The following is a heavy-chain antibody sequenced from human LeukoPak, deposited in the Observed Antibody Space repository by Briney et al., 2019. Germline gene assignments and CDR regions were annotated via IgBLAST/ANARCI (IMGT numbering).Heavy chain of an antibody. J-gene: IGHJ4*02. CDR1: GGSISSSNW. D-gene: IGHD5-12*01. V-gene: IGHV4-4*02. CDR3: ARISGYSGYDFDY. CDR2: IYHSGST. Sequence: PSETLSLTCAVSGGSISSSNWWGWVRQPPGKGLEWIGEIYHSGSTNYNPSLKSRVTISVDKSKNQFSLKLSSVTAADTAVYYCARISGYSGYDFDYWGQGTLVTVSS.